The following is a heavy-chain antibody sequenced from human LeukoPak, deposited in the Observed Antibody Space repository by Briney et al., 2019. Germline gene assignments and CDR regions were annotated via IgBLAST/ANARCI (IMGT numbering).Heavy chain of an antibody. V-gene: IGHV4-59*01. D-gene: IGHD4-17*01. CDR2: IYYSGGT. CDR1: GGSISPYY. J-gene: IGHJ5*02. Sequence: SETLSLTCTVSGGSISPYYWSWIRQPPGKGLEWIGYIYYSGGTNYNPSLKSRVTISVDTSKNQLSLKLSSVTAADTAVYYCARGATTTSRWLDPWGQGTLVTVSS. CDR3: ARGATTTSRWLDP.